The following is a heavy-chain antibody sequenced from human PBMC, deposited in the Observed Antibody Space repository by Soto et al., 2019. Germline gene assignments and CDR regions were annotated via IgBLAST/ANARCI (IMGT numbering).Heavy chain of an antibody. J-gene: IGHJ4*02. V-gene: IGHV4-34*01. D-gene: IGHD3-16*02. CDR1: GGSFSGYY. CDR3: ARFLITFGGVIAVFDY. Sequence: SETLSLTCAVYGGSFSGYYWSWIRQPPGKGLEWIGEINHSGSTNYNPSLKSRVTISVDTSKNQFSLKLSSVTAADTAVYYCARFLITFGGVIAVFDYWGQGTLVTVSS. CDR2: INHSGST.